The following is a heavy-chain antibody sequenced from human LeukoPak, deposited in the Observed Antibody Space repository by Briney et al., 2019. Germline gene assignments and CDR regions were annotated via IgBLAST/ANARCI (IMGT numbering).Heavy chain of an antibody. J-gene: IGHJ4*02. Sequence: PGGSLRLSCAASGFTFSSYSMNWVRQAPGKGLEWVSYISSRSSTIYYADSVKGRFTISRDNAKNSLYLQMNSLRAEDTAVYYCAARGDPYYYDSSGYYLTFGGQGTLVTVSS. CDR3: AARGDPYYYDSSGYYLTF. D-gene: IGHD3-22*01. CDR1: GFTFSSYS. CDR2: ISSRSSTI. V-gene: IGHV3-48*04.